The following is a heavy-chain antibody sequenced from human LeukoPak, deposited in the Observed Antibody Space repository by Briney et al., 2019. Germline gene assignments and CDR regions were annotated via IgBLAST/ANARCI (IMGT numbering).Heavy chain of an antibody. CDR1: GGSITSHY. CDR3: ARSVDYFDNTGPHMMFDY. J-gene: IGHJ4*02. Sequence: SETLSLTCNVSGGSITSHYWNWIRQPPGKGLEWLGYTYYTGVSKYHPSLKSRVSMSVDTAKNQFFLKVNSVTAADTAVYHCARSVDYFDNTGPHMMFDYWGQGSLVTVSS. CDR2: TYYTGVS. V-gene: IGHV4-59*11. D-gene: IGHD3-22*01.